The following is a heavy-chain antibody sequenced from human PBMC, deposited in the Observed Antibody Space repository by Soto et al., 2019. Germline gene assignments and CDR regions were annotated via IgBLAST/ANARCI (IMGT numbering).Heavy chain of an antibody. J-gene: IGHJ4*02. CDR2: ISAYNGNT. CDR1: GYTFTSYG. D-gene: IGHD2-8*01. Sequence: GASVKVSCKASGYTFTSYGISWVRQAPGQGLEWMGWISAYNGNTNYAQKLQGRVTMTTGTSTSTAYMELRSLRSDDTAVYYCAREPRYCTNGVCYKVSDYWGQGTLVTVSS. CDR3: AREPRYCTNGVCYKVSDY. V-gene: IGHV1-18*01.